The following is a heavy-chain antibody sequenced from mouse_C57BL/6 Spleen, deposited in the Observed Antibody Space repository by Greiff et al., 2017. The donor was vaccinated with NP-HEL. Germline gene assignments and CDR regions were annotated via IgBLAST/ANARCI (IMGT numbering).Heavy chain of an antibody. Sequence: DVKLQESGPGLVKPSQSLSLTCSVTGYSITSGYYWNWIRQFPGNKLEWMGYISYDGSNNYNPSLKNRISITRDTSKNQFFLKLNSVTTEDTATYYCARGHPTDYWGQGTTLTVSS. V-gene: IGHV3-6*01. CDR1: GYSITSGYY. CDR2: ISYDGSN. J-gene: IGHJ2*01. CDR3: ARGHPTDY.